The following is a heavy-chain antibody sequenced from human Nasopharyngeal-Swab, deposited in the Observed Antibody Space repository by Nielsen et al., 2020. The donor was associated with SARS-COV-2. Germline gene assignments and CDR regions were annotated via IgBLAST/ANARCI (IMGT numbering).Heavy chain of an antibody. D-gene: IGHD4-17*01. CDR1: GFTFSSYW. Sequence: GESLKISCAASGFTFSSYWMSWVRQAPGKGLEWVANIKQDGGEKNYVDSVKGRFTISRDNAKNSLYLQMNTLSAEDTAVYYCVRDVIATVTTPPDYWGQGTLVTVSS. CDR3: VRDVIATVTTPPDY. CDR2: IKQDGGEK. V-gene: IGHV3-7*01. J-gene: IGHJ4*02.